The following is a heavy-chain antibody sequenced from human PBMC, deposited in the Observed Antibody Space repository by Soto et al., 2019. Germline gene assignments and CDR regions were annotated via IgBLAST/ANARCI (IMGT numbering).Heavy chain of an antibody. CDR2: MNPNSGNT. D-gene: IGHD3-10*01. V-gene: IGHV1-8*01. CDR1: GYTFTSYD. CDR3: ARLLIGSGSYYSFLLGMINYYYYMDV. J-gene: IGHJ6*03. Sequence: ASVKVSCKASGYTFTSYDINWVRQATGQGLEWMGWMNPNSGNTGYAQKFQGRVTMTRNTSISTAYKELSNLRSEDTAVYYCARLLIGSGSYYSFLLGMINYYYYMDVWGKGTTVTVSS.